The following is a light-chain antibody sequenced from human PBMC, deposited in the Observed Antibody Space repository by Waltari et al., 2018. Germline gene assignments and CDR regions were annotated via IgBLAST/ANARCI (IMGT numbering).Light chain of an antibody. Sequence: EIVMKQSPATLSLSPGERATLTCRASQSVSSSDLSCYQQKPGQAPRVLIYGASPRAPGIPARFSGSGSGTDFTLTISSLQPEDFAVYYCQQDYNLPWTFGQGTKVEIK. CDR2: GAS. CDR1: QSVSSSD. CDR3: QQDYNLPWT. V-gene: IGKV3D-7*01. J-gene: IGKJ1*01.